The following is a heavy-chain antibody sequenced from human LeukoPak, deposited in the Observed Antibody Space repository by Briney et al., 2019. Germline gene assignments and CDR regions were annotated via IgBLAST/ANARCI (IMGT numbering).Heavy chain of an antibody. Sequence: GGSLRLSCEGSGFTFSSYTMNWVRQAPGKGLEWLSSISSSGSTIYYADSVKGRFTISRDNAKNSLYLQMYGLRAEDTAVYYCATSDLVHEMVAYDASHIWGQGTMATVSS. D-gene: IGHD2-15*01. CDR3: ATSDLVHEMVAYDASHI. CDR2: ISSSGSTI. CDR1: GFTFSSYT. J-gene: IGHJ3*02. V-gene: IGHV3-48*04.